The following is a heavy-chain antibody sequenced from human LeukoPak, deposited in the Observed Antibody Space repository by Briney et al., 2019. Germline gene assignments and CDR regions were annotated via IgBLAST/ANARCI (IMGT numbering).Heavy chain of an antibody. J-gene: IGHJ6*03. D-gene: IGHD1-26*01. V-gene: IGHV1-46*01. CDR1: GYTFTSYH. Sequence: ASVKVSCKASGYTFTSYHLHWVRQAPGQGLEWMGITNPSGGSPNYAQKFQGRVTMTRDMSTSTVNMELSSLRSEDTAVYYCARAQGSYYHYYMDAWGKGTTVTVSS. CDR3: ARAQGSYYHYYMDA. CDR2: TNPSGGSP.